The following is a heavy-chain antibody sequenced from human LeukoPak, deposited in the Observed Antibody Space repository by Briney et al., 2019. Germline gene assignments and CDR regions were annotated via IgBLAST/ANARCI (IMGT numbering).Heavy chain of an antibody. D-gene: IGHD3-10*01. J-gene: IGHJ6*03. V-gene: IGHV1-46*01. CDR3: ATSGSGAYCMDV. Sequence: ASVKVSCKASGYTFTSYYMHWVRQAPGQGLEWMGIINPSGGSTSYAQRFQGRVTMTRDMSTSTVYMELSSLRSEDTAVYYCATSGSGAYCMDVWGKGTTVTVSS. CDR1: GYTFTSYY. CDR2: INPSGGST.